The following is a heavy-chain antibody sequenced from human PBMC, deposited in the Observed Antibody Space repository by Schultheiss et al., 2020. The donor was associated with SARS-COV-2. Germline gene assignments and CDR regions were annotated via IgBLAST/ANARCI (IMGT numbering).Heavy chain of an antibody. CDR1: GFTFSDYY. Sequence: GESLKISCAASGFTFSDYYMSWVRQAPGKGLEWVAVISYDGSNKYYADSVKGRFTISRDNSKNTLYLQMNSLRAEDTAVYYCARHRGGSPDYWGQGTLVTVSS. CDR3: ARHRGGSPDY. CDR2: ISYDGSNK. V-gene: IGHV3-30-3*01. J-gene: IGHJ4*02. D-gene: IGHD1-26*01.